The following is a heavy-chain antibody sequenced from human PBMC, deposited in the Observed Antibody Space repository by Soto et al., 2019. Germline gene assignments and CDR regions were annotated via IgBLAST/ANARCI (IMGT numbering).Heavy chain of an antibody. CDR2: IYYSGST. J-gene: IGHJ1*01. Sequence: SETLSLTCTVSGGSISSYYWSWIRQPPGKGLEWIGYIYYSGSTNYNPSLKSRVTISVDTSKNQFSLKLSSVTAADTAVYYCASGVGYCSGGSCQEPEYFQHWGQGTLVTVSS. V-gene: IGHV4-59*08. CDR1: GGSISSYY. D-gene: IGHD2-15*01. CDR3: ASGVGYCSGGSCQEPEYFQH.